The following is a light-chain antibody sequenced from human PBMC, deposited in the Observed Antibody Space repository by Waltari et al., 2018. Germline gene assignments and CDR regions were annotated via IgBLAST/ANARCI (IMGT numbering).Light chain of an antibody. CDR2: EVS. V-gene: IGLV2-14*01. CDR3: SSYTSSSIPYV. CDR1: SSDVGSYNH. J-gene: IGLJ1*01. Sequence: QSALTQAASVSGSPGQSITISCTGTSSDVGSYNHVSWYQHHPGKAPKLIISEVSNRPSGVSYRFSGSKSGNTASLTISGLQAEDEADYYCSSYTSSSIPYVFGTGTKDTVL.